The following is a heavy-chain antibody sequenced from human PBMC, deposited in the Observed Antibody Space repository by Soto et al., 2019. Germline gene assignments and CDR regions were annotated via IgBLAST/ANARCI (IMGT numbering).Heavy chain of an antibody. CDR2: INHSGST. J-gene: IGHJ4*02. Sequence: PSETLSLTCAVYGGSFSGYYWSWIRQPPGKGLEWIGEINHSGSTNYNPSLKSRVTISVDTSKNQFSLKLSSVTAADTAVYYCALYCSGGSCYSEDFDYWGQGTLVTVSS. CDR3: ALYCSGGSCYSEDFDY. V-gene: IGHV4-34*01. CDR1: GGSFSGYY. D-gene: IGHD2-15*01.